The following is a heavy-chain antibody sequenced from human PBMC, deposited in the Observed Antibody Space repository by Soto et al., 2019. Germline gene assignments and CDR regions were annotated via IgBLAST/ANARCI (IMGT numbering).Heavy chain of an antibody. V-gene: IGHV1-3*01. D-gene: IGHD6-19*01. CDR1: GYTFTSYA. CDR3: ARGSSGWYLFDY. Sequence: ASVKVSCKASGYTFTSYAMHWVRQAPGQRLEWMGWINAGNGNTKYSQKFQGRVTITRDTSASTAYMELSSLRSEDTAVYYCARGSSGWYLFDYWGQGTLVTVSS. J-gene: IGHJ4*02. CDR2: INAGNGNT.